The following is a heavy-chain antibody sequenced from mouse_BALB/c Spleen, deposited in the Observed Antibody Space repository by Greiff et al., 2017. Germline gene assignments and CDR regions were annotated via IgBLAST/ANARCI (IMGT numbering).Heavy chain of an antibody. Sequence: EVMLVESGGGLVQPGGSMKLSCVASGFTFSNYWMNWVRQSPEKGLEWVAEIRLKSNNYATHYAESVKGRFTISREDSKSSVYLQMNNLRAEDTVIYYWTPALLRLLDYAMDDWGQGTSVTVSS. J-gene: IGHJ4*01. CDR1: GFTFSNYW. V-gene: IGHV6-6*02. D-gene: IGHD1-2*01. CDR2: IRLKSNNYAT. CDR3: TPALLRLLDYAMDD.